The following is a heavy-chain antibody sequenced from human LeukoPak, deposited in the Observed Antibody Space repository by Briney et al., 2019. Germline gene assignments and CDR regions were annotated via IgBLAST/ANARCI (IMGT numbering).Heavy chain of an antibody. CDR2: IYTSGST. CDR3: ARDSYYDYVWGSYRSGTLDY. D-gene: IGHD3-16*02. V-gene: IGHV4-4*08. Sequence: SETLSLTCTVSGGSISSYYWSWIRQPPGKGLEWIGRIYTSGSTNYNPSLKSRVTISVDTSKNQFSLKLSSVTAADTAVYYCARDSYYDYVWGSYRSGTLDYWGQGTLVTVSS. CDR1: GGSISSYY. J-gene: IGHJ4*02.